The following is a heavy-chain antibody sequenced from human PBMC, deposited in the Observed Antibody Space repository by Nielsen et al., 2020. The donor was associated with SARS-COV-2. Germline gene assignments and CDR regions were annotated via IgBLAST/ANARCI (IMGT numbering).Heavy chain of an antibody. J-gene: IGHJ6*02. V-gene: IGHV3-11*05. CDR3: ARAASANYYYYYGMDV. CDR2: IRSSSSYT. Sequence: GESLKISCAASGFTFSDYYMSWIRQAPGKRLEWVSYIRSSSSYTNYADSVKGRFTISRDNAKTSLYLQMNSLRAEDTAVYYCARAASANYYYYYGMDVWGQGTTVTVSS. CDR1: GFTFSDYY.